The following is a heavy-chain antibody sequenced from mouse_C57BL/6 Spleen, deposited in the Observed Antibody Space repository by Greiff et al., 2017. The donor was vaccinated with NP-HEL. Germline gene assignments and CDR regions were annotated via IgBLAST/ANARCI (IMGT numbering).Heavy chain of an antibody. CDR3: ARSRYDYDGGDYAMDY. J-gene: IGHJ4*01. CDR2: INPSSGYT. Sequence: VQLQQSGAELAKPGASVKLSCKASGYTFTSYWMHWVKQRPGQGLEWIGYINPSSGYTKYNQKFKDKATLTADKSSSTAYMQLSSLTYEDSAVYYCARSRYDYDGGDYAMDYWGQGTSVTVSS. CDR1: GYTFTSYW. V-gene: IGHV1-7*01. D-gene: IGHD2-4*01.